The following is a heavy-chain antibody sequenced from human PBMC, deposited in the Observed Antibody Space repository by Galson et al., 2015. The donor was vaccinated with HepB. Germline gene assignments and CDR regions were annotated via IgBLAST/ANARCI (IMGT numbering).Heavy chain of an antibody. V-gene: IGHV3-23*01. CDR3: AKALYCSGGSCYPNFDY. CDR1: GFTFSSYA. D-gene: IGHD2-15*01. J-gene: IGHJ4*02. CDR2: ISGSGGST. Sequence: SLRLSCAASGFTFSSYAMSWVRQAPGRGLEWVSAISGSGGSTYYADSVKGRFTISRDNSKNTLYLQMNSLRAEDTAVYYCAKALYCSGGSCYPNFDYWGQGTLVTVSS.